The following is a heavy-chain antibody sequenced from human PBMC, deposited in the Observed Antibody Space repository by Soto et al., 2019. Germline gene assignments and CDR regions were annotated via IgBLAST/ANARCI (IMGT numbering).Heavy chain of an antibody. V-gene: IGHV4-34*01. Sequence: SETLSHNCAVNFWPFVGFYWPWLRECPGEDLEYINEIHHGGSTNYNPSLKSRVTMSLDTSKNQFSLKLTSVTAADTAVYYCARGYRISMVILTTNYFDSWGQGTPVTVSS. CDR3: ARGYRISMVILTTNYFDS. CDR2: IHHGGST. CDR1: FWPFVGFY. D-gene: IGHD3-10*01. J-gene: IGHJ4*02.